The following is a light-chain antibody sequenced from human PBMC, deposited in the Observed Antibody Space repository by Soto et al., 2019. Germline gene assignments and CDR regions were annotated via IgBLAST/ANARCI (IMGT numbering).Light chain of an antibody. CDR1: SSDIGAYNY. Sequence: QSALTQPASVSGSPGQSITISCTGTSSDIGAYNYVSWYQQHPGKAPKLMIYDVSNRPSGVSNRFSGSKSGHTASLTISGLQAEDEADYYCSSYPSSSTVVFGGGTKLTVL. J-gene: IGLJ2*01. CDR2: DVS. CDR3: SSYPSSSTVV. V-gene: IGLV2-14*01.